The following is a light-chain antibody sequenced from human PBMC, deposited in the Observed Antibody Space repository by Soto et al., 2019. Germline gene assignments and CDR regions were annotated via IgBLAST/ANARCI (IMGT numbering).Light chain of an antibody. CDR3: QQYGHSPYT. CDR1: QSLSSSY. CDR2: GAS. V-gene: IGKV3-20*01. J-gene: IGKJ2*01. Sequence: EIVLTQSPGTLSLSPGDRATLSCRASQSLSSSYLAWYPQKPGQAPRLLIYGASNSATGVPDRVSGSGSGTDFTFTISRLEPEDFAVYYCQQYGHSPYTFGQGTKLDI.